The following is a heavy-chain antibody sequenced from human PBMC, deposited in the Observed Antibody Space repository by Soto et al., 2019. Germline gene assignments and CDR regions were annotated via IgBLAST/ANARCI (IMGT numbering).Heavy chain of an antibody. D-gene: IGHD2-15*01. V-gene: IGHV3-74*01. Sequence: GGSLRLSCAASGFTFSSYWMHWVRQAPGKGLVWVSRINSDGSSTSYADSVKGRFTISRDNAKNTLYLQMNSLRAEDTAVYYCARVNCSGGSCYYDAFDIWGQGTMVTVSS. CDR1: GFTFSSYW. J-gene: IGHJ3*02. CDR3: ARVNCSGGSCYYDAFDI. CDR2: INSDGSST.